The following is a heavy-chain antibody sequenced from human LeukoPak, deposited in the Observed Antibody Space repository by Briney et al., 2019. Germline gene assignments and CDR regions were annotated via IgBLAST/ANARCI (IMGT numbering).Heavy chain of an antibody. Sequence: GGSLRLSCAASGFTFSSYAMSWVRQAPGKRLEWVSTSNGGGVNTHYADSVGGRFTISRDNSKNTLFLQMDSLRDEDTAVYYCAKDLYSNYGPADYWGQGNLVTVSS. V-gene: IGHV3-23*01. J-gene: IGHJ4*02. CDR1: GFTFSSYA. CDR2: SNGGGVNT. D-gene: IGHD4-11*01. CDR3: AKDLYSNYGPADY.